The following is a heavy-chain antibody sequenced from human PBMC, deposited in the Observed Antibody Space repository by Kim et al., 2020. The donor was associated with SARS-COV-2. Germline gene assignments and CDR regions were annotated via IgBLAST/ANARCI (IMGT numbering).Heavy chain of an antibody. CDR1: GYSFTSYW. Sequence: GESLKISCKGSGYSFTSYWIGWVRQMPGKGLEWMGIIYPGDSDTRYSPSFQGQVTISADKSISTAYLQWSSLKASDTAMYYCARRGAYCGGDCYSTFDPWGQGTLVTVSS. J-gene: IGHJ5*02. CDR2: IYPGDSDT. V-gene: IGHV5-51*01. CDR3: ARRGAYCGGDCYSTFDP. D-gene: IGHD2-21*02.